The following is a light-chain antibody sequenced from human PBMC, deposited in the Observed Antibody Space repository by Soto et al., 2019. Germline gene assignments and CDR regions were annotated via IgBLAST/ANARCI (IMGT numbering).Light chain of an antibody. CDR1: QSVSNY. CDR2: DAS. J-gene: IGKJ4*01. V-gene: IGKV3-11*01. Sequence: EIVLTQSPATLSLSPGERATLSCRASQSVSNYLAWYQQKPGQAPRLLIYDASNRASGIPARFGGSRSGTDFSLTISSLEPEDFAVYYCQQRSTWPTLTFGGGAKVEIK. CDR3: QQRSTWPTLT.